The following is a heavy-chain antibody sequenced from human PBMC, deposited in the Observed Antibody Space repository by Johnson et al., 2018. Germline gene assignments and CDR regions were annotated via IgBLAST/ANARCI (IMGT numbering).Heavy chain of an antibody. Sequence: EVQLVESGGGVVRPGGSLRLSCAASGFTFDDYAMHWVRQAPGKGLEWVSGISWNSGSIGYADSVKGRFTISRDNAKNSLYLQMNRLRAEDTALYYCAKATQNYYMDVWGKGTTVTVSS. V-gene: IGHV3-9*01. CDR1: GFTFDDYA. CDR3: AKATQNYYMDV. J-gene: IGHJ6*03. CDR2: ISWNSGSI.